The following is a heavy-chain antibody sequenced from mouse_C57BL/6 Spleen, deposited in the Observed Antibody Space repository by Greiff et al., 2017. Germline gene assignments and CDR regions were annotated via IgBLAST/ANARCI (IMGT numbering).Heavy chain of an antibody. V-gene: IGHV5-17*01. D-gene: IGHD2-4*01. CDR3: ARRNDYDGGAGVDY. J-gene: IGHJ2*01. CDR1: GFTFSDYG. CDR2: ISSGSSTI. Sequence: DVHLVESGGGLVKPGGSLKLSCAASGFTFSDYGMHWVRQAPEKGLEWVAYISSGSSTIYYADTVKGRFTISRDNAKNTLFLQMTSLRSEDTAMYYCARRNDYDGGAGVDYWGQGTTLTVSS.